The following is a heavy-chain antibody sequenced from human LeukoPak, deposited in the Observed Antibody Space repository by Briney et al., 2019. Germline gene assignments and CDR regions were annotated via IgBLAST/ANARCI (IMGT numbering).Heavy chain of an antibody. D-gene: IGHD5-18*01. CDR1: GYTFTSYA. CDR2: IIPILGIA. CDR3: ARGGDTAMVVDY. Sequence: SVKVSCKASGYTFTSYAISWVRQAPGQGLEWMGRIIPILGIANYAQKFQGRVTITADKSTSTAYMELSSLRSEDTAVYYCARGGDTAMVVDYWGQGTLVTVSS. J-gene: IGHJ4*02. V-gene: IGHV1-69*04.